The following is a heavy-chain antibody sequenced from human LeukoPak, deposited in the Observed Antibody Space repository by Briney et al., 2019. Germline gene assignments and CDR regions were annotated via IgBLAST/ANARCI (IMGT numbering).Heavy chain of an antibody. V-gene: IGHV3-11*04. D-gene: IGHD3-22*01. CDR2: ITSRGRTI. CDR3: ARDVWLSYYFYMDV. J-gene: IGHJ6*03. CDR1: GFTLSDYY. Sequence: PGGSLRLSCAASGFTLSDYYMRWIRQARGKGGEWGSYITSRGRTIYYPDSVKGRFTISSDNAKNSLYLQMNSLRAEYTAVYYCARDVWLSYYFYMDVWGKGATVTVSS.